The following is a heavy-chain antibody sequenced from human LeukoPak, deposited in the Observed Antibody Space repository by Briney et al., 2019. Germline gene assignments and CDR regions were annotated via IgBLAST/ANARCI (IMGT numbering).Heavy chain of an antibody. CDR1: GFSFSSYV. J-gene: IGHJ4*02. Sequence: GGSLRLSCAASGFSFSSYVMSWVRQAPGKGLEWVSAVSGSGGSTYSADSVKGRFTISRDNSKNTLYLQMNSLRAEDTAVYYCAKDGYSGSYPSYYFDYWGQGTLVTVSS. V-gene: IGHV3-23*01. CDR3: AKDGYSGSYPSYYFDY. D-gene: IGHD1-26*01. CDR2: VSGSGGST.